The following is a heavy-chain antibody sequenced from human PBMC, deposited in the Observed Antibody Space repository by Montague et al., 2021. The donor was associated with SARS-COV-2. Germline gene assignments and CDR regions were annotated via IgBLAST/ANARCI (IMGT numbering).Heavy chain of an antibody. J-gene: IGHJ6*02. CDR3: ARDPLDYGLWSSGSYYNAYYYYYGMDV. Sequence: SLRLSCAASGFIFSSYSMNWVRQAPGKGLEWVSSISSSSSYIYYADSVKGRFTISRDNAKNSLYLQMNSLRAEDTAVYYCARDPLDYGLWSSGSYYNAYYYYYGMDVWGQGTTVTVSS. CDR1: GFIFSSYS. D-gene: IGHD3-10*01. V-gene: IGHV3-21*01. CDR2: ISSSSSYI.